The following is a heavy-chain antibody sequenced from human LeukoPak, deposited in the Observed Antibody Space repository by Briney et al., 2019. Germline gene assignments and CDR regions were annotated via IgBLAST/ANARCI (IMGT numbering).Heavy chain of an antibody. CDR1: GYTFTNYD. CDR2: MNPKSGNT. J-gene: IGHJ5*02. Sequence: GASVKVSCKASGYTFTNYDINWVRQATGQGLEWMGWMNPKSGNTGYAQKFQGRVTMTRDTSISTAYMELSRLRSDDTAVYYCARGIGSNWFDPWGQGTLVTVSS. V-gene: IGHV1-8*01. D-gene: IGHD1-26*01. CDR3: ARGIGSNWFDP.